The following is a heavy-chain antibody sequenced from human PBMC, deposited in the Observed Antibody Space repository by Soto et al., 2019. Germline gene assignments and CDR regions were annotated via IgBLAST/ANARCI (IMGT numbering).Heavy chain of an antibody. CDR2: ISGSGGST. CDR1: GFTFSSYA. Sequence: EVQLLESGGGLVQPGGSLRLSCAASGFTFSSYAMSWVRQAPGKGLEWVSAISGSGGSTYYADSVKGRFTSSRDNSKNTLYLQMNSLRAEDTAVYYCAKDIVVVPAARYNWFDPWGQGTLVTVSS. CDR3: AKDIVVVPAARYNWFDP. V-gene: IGHV3-23*01. D-gene: IGHD2-2*01. J-gene: IGHJ5*02.